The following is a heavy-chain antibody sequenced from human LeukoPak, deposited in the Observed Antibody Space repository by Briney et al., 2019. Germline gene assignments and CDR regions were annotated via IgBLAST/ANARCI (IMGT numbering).Heavy chain of an antibody. D-gene: IGHD3-10*01. V-gene: IGHV3-23*01. CDR1: GFTFNNYA. Sequence: GGSLRLSCAASGFTFNNYAMSWFRQAPGKGLEWVSGISPIDGSTYYPYSVKGRFTISRDISKTTLYLQMHNLRAEDTAVYYCAKVEYDYDSGEDAYDIWGQGTMVTVSS. J-gene: IGHJ3*02. CDR3: AKVEYDYDSGEDAYDI. CDR2: ISPIDGST.